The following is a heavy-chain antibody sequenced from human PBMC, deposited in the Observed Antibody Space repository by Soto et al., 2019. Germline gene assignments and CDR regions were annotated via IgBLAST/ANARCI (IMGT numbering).Heavy chain of an antibody. J-gene: IGHJ4*02. V-gene: IGHV4-59*01. CDR2: IYYLGRT. D-gene: IGHD1-26*01. Sequence: SETLSLTCTVDSISTYYWNWIRQTPGKGLEWIGYIYYLGRTNYNRSLKSRVTISIDMSKNQFSLRLNSVTAADTAVYYCARDPAGATHFDYWGQGALVT. CDR1: DSISTYY. CDR3: ARDPAGATHFDY.